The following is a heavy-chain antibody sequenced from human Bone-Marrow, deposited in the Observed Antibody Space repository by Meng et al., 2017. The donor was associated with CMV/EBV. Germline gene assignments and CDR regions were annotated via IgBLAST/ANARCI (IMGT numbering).Heavy chain of an antibody. D-gene: IGHD3-22*01. CDR3: ARALYYYDSSGYYSGYFDY. Sequence: SETLSLTCTVSGGSISSYYWSWIRQPPGKGLEWIGYIYYSGSTNYNPSLKSRVTISVDTSKNQFSLMLTSVTAADTAVYYCARALYYYDSSGYYSGYFDYWGQGTLVTVSS. CDR2: IYYSGST. CDR1: GGSISSYY. J-gene: IGHJ4*02. V-gene: IGHV4-59*01.